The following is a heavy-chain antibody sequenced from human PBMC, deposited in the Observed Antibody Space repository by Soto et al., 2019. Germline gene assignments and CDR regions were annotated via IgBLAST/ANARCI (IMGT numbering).Heavy chain of an antibody. CDR3: ARDPKTSGGQHWAFNYFDS. CDR2: ISYDGTNK. Sequence: QVQLVESGGGVVQPGRSLRLSCAASGFSFSISPMHWVRQAPGKGPEWVALISYDGTNKFYADSVKGRFTISRDNSKSTLYLQVDSLRPEDAAVYYRARDPKTSGGQHWAFNYFDSWGQGTLGTVSS. J-gene: IGHJ4*02. V-gene: IGHV3-30-3*01. D-gene: IGHD7-27*01. CDR1: GFSFSISP.